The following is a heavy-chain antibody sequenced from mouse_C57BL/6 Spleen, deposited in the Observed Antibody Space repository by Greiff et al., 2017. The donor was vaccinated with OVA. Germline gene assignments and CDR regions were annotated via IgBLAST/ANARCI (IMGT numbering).Heavy chain of an antibody. CDR1: GYAFSSYW. Sequence: VQLQQSGAELVKPGASVQISCKASGYAFSSYWMNWVKQRPGKGLEWIGQIYPGDGDTNYNGKFKGKATLTADKSSSTAYMQRSSLTSEDSAVYVCARWHYYNAMDYWGQGTSVTVSS. D-gene: IGHD1-2*01. CDR2: IYPGDGDT. J-gene: IGHJ4*01. V-gene: IGHV1-80*01. CDR3: ARWHYYNAMDY.